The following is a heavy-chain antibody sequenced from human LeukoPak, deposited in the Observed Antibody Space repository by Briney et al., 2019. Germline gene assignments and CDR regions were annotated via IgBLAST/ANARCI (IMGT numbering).Heavy chain of an antibody. CDR1: GFTFSSYS. CDR3: ARRATYYYGSGSYYQNHYFDY. D-gene: IGHD3-10*01. CDR2: ISSSSSYI. J-gene: IGHJ4*02. V-gene: IGHV3-21*01. Sequence: GGSLRLSCAASGFTFSSYSMNWVRQAPGKGLEWVSSISSSSSYIYYADSVKGRFTISRDNAKNSLYLQMNSLRAEDTAVYYCARRATYYYGSGSYYQNHYFDYWGQGTLVTVSS.